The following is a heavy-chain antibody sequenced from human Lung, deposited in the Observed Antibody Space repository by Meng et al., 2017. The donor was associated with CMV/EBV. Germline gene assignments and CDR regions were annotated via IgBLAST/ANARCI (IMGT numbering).Heavy chain of an antibody. CDR3: ARHRYFFDT. J-gene: IGHJ4*02. CDR1: GFTFNSYS. Sequence: GESXKISCAASGFTFNSYSMNWVRQAPGKGLEWISSITTDSRYIYYAASVKGRFTISRDNTKDSLYLQMDGLGADDTAVYFCARHRYFFDTWRQGTPVTVSS. V-gene: IGHV3-21*04. D-gene: IGHD3-9*01. CDR2: ITTDSRYI.